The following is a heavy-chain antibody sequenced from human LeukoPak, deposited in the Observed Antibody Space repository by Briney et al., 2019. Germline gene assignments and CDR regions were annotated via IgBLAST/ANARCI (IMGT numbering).Heavy chain of an antibody. CDR3: ALSGSHTFDI. D-gene: IGHD3-22*01. CDR1: GFTFSSYS. Sequence: GGSLRLSCAASGFTFSSYSMNWVRQAPGKGLEWVSAISGSGGSTYYADSVKGRFTISRDNSKNTLYLQMNSLRAEDTAVYYCALSGSHTFDIWGQGTMVTVSS. J-gene: IGHJ3*02. V-gene: IGHV3-23*01. CDR2: ISGSGGST.